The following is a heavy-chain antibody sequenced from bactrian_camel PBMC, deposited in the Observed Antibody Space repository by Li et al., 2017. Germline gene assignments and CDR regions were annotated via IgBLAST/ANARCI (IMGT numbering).Heavy chain of an antibody. CDR1: AYTASNYC. CDR3: AARKVARGSHFSLGRAPALRRDEYNF. V-gene: IGHV3S53*01. J-gene: IGHJ4*01. Sequence: HVQLVESGGGSVQAGGSLRLSCAASAYTASNYCMGWFRQAPGKKREKVATIIGNGGTSYVNSVQGRFTISQDNSKNTLSLQMNVLRPEDTAMYYCAARKVARGSHFSLGRAPALRRDEYNFWGQGTQVTVS. D-gene: IGHD2*01. CDR2: IIGNGGT.